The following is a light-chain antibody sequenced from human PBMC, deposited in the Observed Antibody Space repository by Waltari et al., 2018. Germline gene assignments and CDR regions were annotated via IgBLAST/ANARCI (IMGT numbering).Light chain of an antibody. CDR3: QQRSNWPPIT. Sequence: EILLTQSPATLSLSPGERANLSCRPSQRVSSYLAWYQQKPGQAPRLLIYDESNSATGSPARFSGSGSGTDFTLTISSQEPEDFAVYYCQQRSNWPPITFGQGTRLEIK. J-gene: IGKJ5*01. CDR1: QRVSSY. CDR2: DES. V-gene: IGKV3-11*01.